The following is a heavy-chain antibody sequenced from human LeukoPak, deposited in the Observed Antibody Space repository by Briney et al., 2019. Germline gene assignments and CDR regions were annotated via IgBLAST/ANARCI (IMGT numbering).Heavy chain of an antibody. CDR3: ARGRYSSGWYWFDP. J-gene: IGHJ5*02. D-gene: IGHD6-19*01. CDR2: INPNSGGT. Sequence: EASVKVSCKASGYTFTGYYMHWVRQAPGQGLEWMGWINPNSGGTNYAQKFQGRVTMTRDTSISTAYMELSRLRSDDTAVYYCARGRYSSGWYWFDPWGQGTLVTVSS. V-gene: IGHV1-2*02. CDR1: GYTFTGYY.